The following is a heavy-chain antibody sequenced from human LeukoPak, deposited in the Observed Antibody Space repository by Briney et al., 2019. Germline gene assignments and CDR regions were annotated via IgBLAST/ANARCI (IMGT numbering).Heavy chain of an antibody. D-gene: IGHD4-17*01. CDR2: ISSNGDST. J-gene: IGHJ4*02. Sequence: GGSLRLSCAASGFSLSDHSMSWVRQFPGKGLESVSAISSNGDSTYYINSVKGRFIISRDDSKNTLYLQMGSPRDEDMAVYYCARETTGTFDYWGQGTLVTVSS. V-gene: IGHV3-64*01. CDR1: GFSLSDHS. CDR3: ARETTGTFDY.